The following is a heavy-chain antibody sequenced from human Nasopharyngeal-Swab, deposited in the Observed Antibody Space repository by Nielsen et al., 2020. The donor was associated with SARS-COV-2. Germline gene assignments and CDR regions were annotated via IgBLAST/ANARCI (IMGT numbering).Heavy chain of an antibody. J-gene: IGHJ4*02. CDR3: AKEPFYDFWSGYYWDY. Sequence: VRQAPGKELEWVSAISGSGGSTYYADSVKGRFTISGDNSKNTLYLQMNSLRAEDTAVYYCAKEPFYDFWSGYYWDYWGQGTLVTVSS. D-gene: IGHD3-3*01. CDR2: ISGSGGST. V-gene: IGHV3-23*01.